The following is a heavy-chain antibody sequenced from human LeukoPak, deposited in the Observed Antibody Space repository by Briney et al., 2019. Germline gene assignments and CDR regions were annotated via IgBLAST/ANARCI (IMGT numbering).Heavy chain of an antibody. Sequence: GGSLRLSCAASGFTFDDYAMHWVRQAPGKGLEWVSGISWNSGSIGYADSVKDRFTISRDNAKNSLYLQMNSLRAEDTALYYCAKDNVATGTTSAFDYWGQGTLVTVSS. D-gene: IGHD1-1*01. J-gene: IGHJ4*02. CDR1: GFTFDDYA. CDR3: AKDNVATGTTSAFDY. V-gene: IGHV3-9*01. CDR2: ISWNSGSI.